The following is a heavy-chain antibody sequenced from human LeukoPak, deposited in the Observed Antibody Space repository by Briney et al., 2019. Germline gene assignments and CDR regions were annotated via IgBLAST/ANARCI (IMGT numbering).Heavy chain of an antibody. J-gene: IGHJ4*02. CDR1: GFTFSSYW. V-gene: IGHV3-74*01. CDR3: AKDRVDTAMAPFDY. Sequence: GGSLRLSCAASGFTFSSYWMHWVRQAPGKGLVWVSRINSDGSSTSYADSVKGRFTISRDNSKNTLYLQMNSLRAEDTAVYYCAKDRVDTAMAPFDYWGQGTLVTVSS. D-gene: IGHD5-18*01. CDR2: INSDGSST.